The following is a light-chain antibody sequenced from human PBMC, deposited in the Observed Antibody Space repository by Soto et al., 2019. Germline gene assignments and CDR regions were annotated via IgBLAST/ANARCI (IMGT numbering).Light chain of an antibody. CDR1: SSNIGAGYD. CDR3: QSYDSSLSARDVV. J-gene: IGLJ2*01. Sequence: QSVLTQPPSVSGAPGQRVTISCTGSSSNIGAGYDVHWYQQLPGTAPKLLIYGNSNRPSGVPDRFSGSKSDTSASLAITGLQAEDEADYYCQSYDSSLSARDVVFGGGTKLTVL. V-gene: IGLV1-40*01. CDR2: GNS.